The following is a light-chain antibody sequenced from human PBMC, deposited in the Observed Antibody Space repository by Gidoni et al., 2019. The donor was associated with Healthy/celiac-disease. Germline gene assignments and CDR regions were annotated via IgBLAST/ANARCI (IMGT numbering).Light chain of an antibody. V-gene: IGKV3-15*01. Sequence: EIVMTQSPATLSVSPGERATLSCRASQSVRSNLDWYQQKPGQAPRLLIYCASTRATGIPARFSGSGSGTEFTLTISSLQSEDFAVYYCQQYNNWPPKTFGQGTKVEIK. CDR1: QSVRSN. J-gene: IGKJ1*01. CDR3: QQYNNWPPKT. CDR2: CAS.